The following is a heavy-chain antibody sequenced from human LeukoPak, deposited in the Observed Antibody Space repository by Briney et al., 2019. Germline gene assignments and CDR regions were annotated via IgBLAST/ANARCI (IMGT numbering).Heavy chain of an antibody. Sequence: SETLSLTCTVSGGSISSSNYYLGWIRQPPGKGLEWIGSIYYSGNTYYNPSFKSRVTISADMSKNQFSLKLNSVTAADTAVYYCASLRATAADYWGQGTLVTVSS. D-gene: IGHD2-21*02. J-gene: IGHJ4*02. V-gene: IGHV4-39*01. CDR1: GGSISSSNYY. CDR3: ASLRATAADY. CDR2: IYYSGNT.